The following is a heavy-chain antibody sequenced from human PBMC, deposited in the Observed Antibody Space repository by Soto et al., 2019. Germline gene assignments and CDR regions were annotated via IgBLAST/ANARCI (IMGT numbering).Heavy chain of an antibody. J-gene: IGHJ4*02. Sequence: SETLSLTCTVSGGSISNYCWSWIRQPGGKGLEWIGRIYTSGSTDYNPSLKSRVTISIDTSKNQFSLKVTSVTAADTAVYYCARERSEEIHSGYDIDYWGQGTLVTVSS. CDR3: ARERSEEIHSGYDIDY. CDR1: GGSISNYC. D-gene: IGHD5-12*01. V-gene: IGHV4-4*07. CDR2: IYTSGST.